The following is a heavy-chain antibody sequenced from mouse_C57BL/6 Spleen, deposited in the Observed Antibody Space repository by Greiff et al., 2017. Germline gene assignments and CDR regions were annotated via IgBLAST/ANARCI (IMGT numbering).Heavy chain of an antibody. CDR1: GYAFSSSW. D-gene: IGHD4-1*01. CDR3: ARGTGTGYFDY. J-gene: IGHJ2*01. Sequence: QVQLKESGPELVKPGASVKISCKASGYAFSSSWMNWVKQRPGKGLEWIGRIYPGDGDTKYNGKFKGKATLTADKSSSTAYMQLSSLTSEDSAVYSCARGTGTGYFDYWGQGTTLTVSS. V-gene: IGHV1-82*01. CDR2: IYPGDGDT.